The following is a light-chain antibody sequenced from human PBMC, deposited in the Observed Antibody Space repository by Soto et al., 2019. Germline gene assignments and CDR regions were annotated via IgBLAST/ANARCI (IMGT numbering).Light chain of an antibody. V-gene: IGLV2-8*01. CDR1: ASDVGAYNF. J-gene: IGLJ2*01. CDR3: SSFGVSNPLV. CDR2: EVS. Sequence: QSALTQPPSASGSPGQSVTISCTGTASDVGAYNFVSWYQQHPDKVPRLIIYEVSKRPSGVPDRFSGSKSGNTASLTVSGLQSEDEADYYCSSFGVSNPLVFGGGTKLTVL.